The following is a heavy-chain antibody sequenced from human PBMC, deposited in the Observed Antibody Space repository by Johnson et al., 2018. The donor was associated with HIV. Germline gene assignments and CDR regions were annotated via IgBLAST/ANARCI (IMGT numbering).Heavy chain of an antibody. J-gene: IGHJ3*02. Sequence: MLLVESGGGVVQPGGSLRLSCAASGFTLNSYGMHWVRQAPGKGLEWVGRTRNKANSYTTEYAASVKGRFTISRDDSKNSLYLQMNSLKTEDTAVYYCARGDCSSTSCPRNAFDIWGQGTMVTVSS. CDR2: TRNKANSYTT. CDR3: ARGDCSSTSCPRNAFDI. D-gene: IGHD2-2*01. CDR1: GFTLNSYG. V-gene: IGHV3-72*01.